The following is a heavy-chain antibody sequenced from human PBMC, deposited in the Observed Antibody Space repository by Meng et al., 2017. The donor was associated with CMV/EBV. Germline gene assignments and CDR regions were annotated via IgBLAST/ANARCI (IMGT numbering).Heavy chain of an antibody. J-gene: IGHJ6*02. D-gene: IGHD2-15*01. Sequence: GESLKISCAASGFTFSSYWMSWVRQAPGKGLEWVANIKQDGSEKYYVDSVKGRFTISRGNAKNSLYLQMNSLRAEDTAVYYCARDDCSGGSCSYGMDVWGQGTTVTVSS. CDR1: GFTFSSYW. V-gene: IGHV3-7*01. CDR3: ARDDCSGGSCSYGMDV. CDR2: IKQDGSEK.